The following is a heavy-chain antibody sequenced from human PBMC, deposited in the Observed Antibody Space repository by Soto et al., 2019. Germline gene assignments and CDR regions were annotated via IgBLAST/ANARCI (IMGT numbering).Heavy chain of an antibody. Sequence: EVQLLESGGELVHPGGSLRLSCAASGFTFRNYAMNWVRQAPGKGLEWVSAISGVDGYSSYSDSVKGRFTISRDDSDNTLYLQMNSLRVEDTAVYYCARDRSYANYYYYYSAMDVWGQGTTVTISS. CDR1: GFTFRNYA. V-gene: IGHV3-23*01. J-gene: IGHJ6*02. CDR3: ARDRSYANYYYYYSAMDV. D-gene: IGHD4-17*01. CDR2: ISGVDGYS.